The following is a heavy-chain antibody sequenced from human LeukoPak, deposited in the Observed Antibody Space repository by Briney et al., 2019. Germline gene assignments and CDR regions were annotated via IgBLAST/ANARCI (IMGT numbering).Heavy chain of an antibody. V-gene: IGHV1-2*02. D-gene: IGHD6-6*01. CDR2: INPTGGT. CDR1: GYTFTRHY. CDR3: ARDLGWSSSH. J-gene: IGHJ4*02. Sequence: ASVKVSCKASGYTFTRHYMNWVRLAPGQGLEWMGWINPTGGTTYAQKFQDRVTMTRDTSINTAYMELSGLRSDDTAVYYCARDLGWSSSHWGQGTLVTVSS.